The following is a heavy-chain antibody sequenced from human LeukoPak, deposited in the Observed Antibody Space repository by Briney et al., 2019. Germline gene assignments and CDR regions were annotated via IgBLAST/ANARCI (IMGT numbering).Heavy chain of an antibody. CDR2: IDYNERT. V-gene: IGHV4-59*01. J-gene: IGHJ4*02. CDR3: ARVRLYRWELLTVDY. D-gene: IGHD1-26*01. Sequence: PSETLSLTCTVSGGPISSYYWSCIRQAPGKGLEWIGNIDYNERTKYNPSLKSRVTMSVDTSKNRFSLNLSSVTAADTAIYYCARVRLYRWELLTVDYWGQGTLVTVSS. CDR1: GGPISSYY.